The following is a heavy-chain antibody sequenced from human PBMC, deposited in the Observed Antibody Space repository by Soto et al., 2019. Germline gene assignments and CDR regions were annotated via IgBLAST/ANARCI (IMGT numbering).Heavy chain of an antibody. Sequence: QVQLQQWGAGLLKPSETLSLTCAVYGGSFSGYYWSWIRQPPGKGLEWIGEINHSGSTNYNPSLKSRVTISVDTSKNQCSLKLSSVTAADTAVYYCAGGRGYSYGTSDYWGQGTLVTVSS. CDR1: GGSFSGYY. CDR2: INHSGST. CDR3: AGGRGYSYGTSDY. J-gene: IGHJ4*02. D-gene: IGHD5-18*01. V-gene: IGHV4-34*01.